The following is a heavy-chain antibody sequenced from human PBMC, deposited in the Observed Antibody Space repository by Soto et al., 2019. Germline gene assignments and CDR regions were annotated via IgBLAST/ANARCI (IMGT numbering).Heavy chain of an antibody. CDR1: GDSITSNSYF. V-gene: IGHV4-39*01. CDR3: ARHFSVDHFDY. J-gene: IGHJ4*02. D-gene: IGHD3-9*01. Sequence: SETLSLTCTVSGDSITSNSYFWAWIRQPPGKGLEWIGSIYYSGSTYHNPALKSRVTISVDRSNNQFSLKLTSVTAEDTAVYYCARHFSVDHFDYWGQGALVTVSS. CDR2: IYYSGST.